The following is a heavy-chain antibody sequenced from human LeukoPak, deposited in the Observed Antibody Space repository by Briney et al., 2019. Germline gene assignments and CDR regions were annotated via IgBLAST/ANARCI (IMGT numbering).Heavy chain of an antibody. CDR2: ISWNSGSI. CDR3: ARRRDSGSLQHFDY. J-gene: IGHJ4*02. D-gene: IGHD1-26*01. CDR1: GFTFDDYA. V-gene: IGHV3-9*01. Sequence: SLRLSCAASGFTFDDYAMHWVRQAPGKGLEWVSSISWNSGSIGYADSVKGRFTISRDNAKNSLYLQMNSLRAEDTAVYYCARRRDSGSLQHFDYWGQGTLVTVSS.